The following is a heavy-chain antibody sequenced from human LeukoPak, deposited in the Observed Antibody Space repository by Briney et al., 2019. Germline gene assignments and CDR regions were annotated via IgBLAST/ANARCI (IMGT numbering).Heavy chain of an antibody. Sequence: SETLSLTCAVYGGSFSGYYWSWIRQPPGKGLEWIGEINHSGSTNYNPSLKSRVTISVDTSKNQFSLKLSSVTAADTAMYYCASGEDYYDSSGYEDYWGQGILVTVSS. CDR1: GGSFSGYY. J-gene: IGHJ4*02. CDR3: ASGEDYYDSSGYEDY. D-gene: IGHD3-22*01. CDR2: INHSGST. V-gene: IGHV4-34*01.